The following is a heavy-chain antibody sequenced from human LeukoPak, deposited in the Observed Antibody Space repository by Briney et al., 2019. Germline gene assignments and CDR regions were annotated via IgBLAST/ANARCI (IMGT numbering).Heavy chain of an antibody. D-gene: IGHD6-19*01. CDR3: ARGLRMAMTGMIWDS. CDR2: IYESGST. Sequence: SETLSLTCTVSGGSMNLFYWSWIRQPPGKGLEWLGYIYESGSTDYHPSLKSRIAMSLDTSKNQYSPEVSSMTAADTAVYYCARGLRMAMTGMIWDSWGQGTPVTVSS. J-gene: IGHJ4*02. CDR1: GGSMNLFY. V-gene: IGHV4-59*01.